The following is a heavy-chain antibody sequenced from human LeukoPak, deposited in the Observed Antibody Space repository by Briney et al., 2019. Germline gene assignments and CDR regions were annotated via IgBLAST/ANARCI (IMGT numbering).Heavy chain of an antibody. Sequence: SETLSLTCTVSGGFISSYYWSWIRQPAGKGLEWIGRIYTSGSTNYNPSLKSRVTMSVDTSKNQFSLKLSSVTAADTAVYYCARDRDGGATYYYYYYMDVWGKGTTVTVSS. CDR3: ARDRDGGATYYYYYYMDV. V-gene: IGHV4-4*07. J-gene: IGHJ6*03. CDR1: GGFISSYY. CDR2: IYTSGST. D-gene: IGHD1-26*01.